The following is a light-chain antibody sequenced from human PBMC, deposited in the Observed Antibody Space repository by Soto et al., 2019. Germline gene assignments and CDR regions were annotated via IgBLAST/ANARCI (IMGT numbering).Light chain of an antibody. CDR3: QQSYSTPLT. CDR2: AAS. V-gene: IGKV1-39*01. Sequence: DIQMTQSPSSLSASVGDRVTITCRASQSMSSYLTWNQQNPGKAPKLLIYAASSLQSGVPSRFSGSGSGTDFTLTISSLQPEDFATYYCQQSYSTPLTFGGGTKVEIK. J-gene: IGKJ4*01. CDR1: QSMSSY.